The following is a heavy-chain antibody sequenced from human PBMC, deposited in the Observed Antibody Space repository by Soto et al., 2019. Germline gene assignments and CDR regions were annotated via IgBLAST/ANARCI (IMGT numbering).Heavy chain of an antibody. CDR1: GFTFSDYY. V-gene: IGHV3-11*06. Sequence: PGGSLRLSCAASGFTFSDYYMSWIRQAPGXGXXXVXYXXXSXXXXNYADSVKGRFTISRDNAKNSLYLQMNSLRAEDTAVYYCARTPSPWGQGTLVTVSS. J-gene: IGHJ5*02. CDR3: ARTPSP. CDR2: XXXSXXXX.